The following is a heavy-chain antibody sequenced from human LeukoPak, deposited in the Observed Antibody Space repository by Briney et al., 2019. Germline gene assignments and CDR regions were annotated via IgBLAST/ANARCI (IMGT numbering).Heavy chain of an antibody. CDR1: GGSISSYY. D-gene: IGHD3-3*01. CDR3: ARHGRYYDFWSGYYPFDY. Sequence: TSSETLSLTCTVSGGSISSYYWSWIRQPPGKGLEWIGYIYYSGSTNYNPSLKSRVTISVDTSKNQFSLKLSSVTAADTAVYYCARHGRYYDFWSGYYPFDYWGQGTLVTVSS. V-gene: IGHV4-59*01. CDR2: IYYSGST. J-gene: IGHJ4*02.